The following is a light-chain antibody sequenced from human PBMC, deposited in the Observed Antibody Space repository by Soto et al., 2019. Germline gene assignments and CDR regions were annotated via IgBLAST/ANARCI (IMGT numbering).Light chain of an antibody. CDR3: QQRSNLPRIT. CDR1: QSVSSY. V-gene: IGKV3-11*01. Sequence: EIVLTQSPATLSLSPGERATLSCRASQSVSSYLAWYQQKPGQAPRLLIYDASNRATGIPARFSGSGSGTDFTLTIISLEPEDFAVYYCQQRSNLPRITFGQGTRLEIK. CDR2: DAS. J-gene: IGKJ5*01.